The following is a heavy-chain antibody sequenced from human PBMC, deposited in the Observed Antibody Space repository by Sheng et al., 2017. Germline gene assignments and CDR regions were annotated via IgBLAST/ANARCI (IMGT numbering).Heavy chain of an antibody. CDR1: GGTFSSYA. Sequence: QVQLVQSGAEVKKPGSSVKVSCKASGGTFSSYAITWVRQAPGQGLEWMGGIIPIHGITNYAQKLQGRVTITADKSTSAAYMELSSLRSEDTAVYYCASRPYSSSWHTYYFDYWGQGTLVTVSS. D-gene: IGHD6-13*01. CDR2: IIPIHGIT. CDR3: ASRPYSSSWHTYYFDY. V-gene: IGHV1-69*10. J-gene: IGHJ4*02.